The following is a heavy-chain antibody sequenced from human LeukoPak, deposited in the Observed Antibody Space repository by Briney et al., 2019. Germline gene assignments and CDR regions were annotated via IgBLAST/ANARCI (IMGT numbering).Heavy chain of an antibody. CDR2: ISGSGGST. Sequence: GGSLRLSCAASGFTFSSYAMSWVRQAPGEGLEWVSAISGSGGSTYYADSVKGRFTISRDNSKNTLYLQMNSLRAEDTAVYYCAKDEYYDYVWGSYLDYWGQGTLVTVSS. V-gene: IGHV3-23*01. CDR1: GFTFSSYA. CDR3: AKDEYYDYVWGSYLDY. J-gene: IGHJ4*02. D-gene: IGHD3-16*01.